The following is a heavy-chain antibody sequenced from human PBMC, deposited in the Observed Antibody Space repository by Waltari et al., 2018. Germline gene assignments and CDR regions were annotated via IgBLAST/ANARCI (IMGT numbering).Heavy chain of an antibody. V-gene: IGHV3-74*01. CDR1: GFTFSSYW. D-gene: IGHD3-10*01. CDR2: INSDGSTT. Sequence: EVQLVESGGGLVQPGGSLGLSCVTPGFTFSSYWMHWVRQVPGKGLVWVSRINSDGSTTSYADSVKGRFTISRDNAKNTLYLQMNSLRADDTSVYYCARAQLTMARNLDLWGRGTLVTVSS. J-gene: IGHJ2*01. CDR3: ARAQLTMARNLDL.